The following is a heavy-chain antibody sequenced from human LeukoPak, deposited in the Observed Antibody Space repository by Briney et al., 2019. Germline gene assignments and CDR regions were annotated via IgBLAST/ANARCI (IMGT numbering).Heavy chain of an antibody. J-gene: IGHJ6*03. V-gene: IGHV3-20*04. Sequence: GGSLRLSCAASGFTFDDYGMSWVRQAPGKGLEWVSGINWNGGSTGYADSVKGRFTISRDNAENSLYLQMNSLRAEDTAVYYCARTSLYYYYMDVWGKGTTVTVSS. CDR2: INWNGGST. CDR1: GFTFDDYG. CDR3: ARTSLYYYYMDV.